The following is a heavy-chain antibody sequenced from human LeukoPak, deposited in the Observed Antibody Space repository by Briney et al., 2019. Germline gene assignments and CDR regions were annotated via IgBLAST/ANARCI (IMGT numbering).Heavy chain of an antibody. CDR2: ISGSGVST. CDR3: TKAHGSGSYYRGSDY. CDR1: GFTFSNYA. D-gene: IGHD3-10*01. J-gene: IGHJ4*02. Sequence: GGSLRLSCAASGFTFSNYAMSWVRQAPGKGLEWVSGISGSGVSTYYADSVKGRFTISRDNSKNTVHLQMNSLRAEDTAVYYCTKAHGSGSYYRGSDYWGQGTLVTVSS. V-gene: IGHV3-23*01.